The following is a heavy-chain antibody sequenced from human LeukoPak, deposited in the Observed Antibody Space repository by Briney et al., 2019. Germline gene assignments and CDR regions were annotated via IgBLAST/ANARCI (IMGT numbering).Heavy chain of an antibody. CDR1: GFSFSIAW. Sequence: GGSLRLSCAASGFSFSIAWMSWVRQAPGKGLEWVGRIKSKSDGGTTDYAAPVKGRFTISRDDSKNTLFLQVNSLKIEDTAVYYCTTVTLRPVGLWGQGTLVTVSS. V-gene: IGHV3-15*05. D-gene: IGHD3-10*01. CDR2: IKSKSDGGTT. CDR3: TTVTLRPVGL. J-gene: IGHJ4*02.